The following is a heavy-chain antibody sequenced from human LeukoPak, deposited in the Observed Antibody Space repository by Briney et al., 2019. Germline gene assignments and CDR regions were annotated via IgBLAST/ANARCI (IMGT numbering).Heavy chain of an antibody. J-gene: IGHJ6*02. CDR2: ISGSGSST. Sequence: TGGSLRLSCAASGFAFSSYAMTWVRQAPGKGLEWVSAISGSGSSTSYADSVKGRSTISRDNSKNTLYLQMNSLRAEDTAIYYCAQTSGSGNYYYYYYGMDVWGQGTTVTVSS. V-gene: IGHV3-23*01. CDR3: AQTSGSGNYYYYYYGMDV. CDR1: GFAFSSYA. D-gene: IGHD3-10*01.